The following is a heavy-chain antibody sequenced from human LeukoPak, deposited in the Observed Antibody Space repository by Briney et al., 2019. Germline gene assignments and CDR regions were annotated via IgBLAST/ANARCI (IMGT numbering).Heavy chain of an antibody. CDR1: GFTFSSYW. CDR2: IKQDGSEK. D-gene: IGHD3-3*01. V-gene: IGHV3-7*01. CDR3: ARAAPRTIRFLEWLFARSYYYYMDV. J-gene: IGHJ6*03. Sequence: HTGGSLRLSCAASGFTFSSYWMSWVRQAPGKGLEWVANIKQDGSEKYYVDSVKGRFTISRDNAKNSLYLQMNSLRAEDTAVYCCARAAPRTIRFLEWLFARSYYYYMDVWGKGTTVTVSS.